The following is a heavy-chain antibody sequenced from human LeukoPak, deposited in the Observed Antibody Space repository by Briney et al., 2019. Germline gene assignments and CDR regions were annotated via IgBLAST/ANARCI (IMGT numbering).Heavy chain of an antibody. CDR1: GGTFSSYA. CDR3: ARASYDIVVVVAATPAPAFDI. V-gene: IGHV1-69*05. Sequence: ASVKVSCKASGGTFSSYAISWVRQAPGQGLEWMGGIIPTFGTANYAQKFQGRVTITTDESTSTAYMELSSLRSEDTAVYYCARASYDIVVVVAATPAPAFDIWGQGTMVTVSS. D-gene: IGHD2-15*01. J-gene: IGHJ3*02. CDR2: IIPTFGTA.